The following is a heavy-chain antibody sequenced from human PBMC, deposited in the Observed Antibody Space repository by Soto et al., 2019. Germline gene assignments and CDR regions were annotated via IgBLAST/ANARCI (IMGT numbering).Heavy chain of an antibody. CDR2: IDPSDSYT. D-gene: IGHD6-13*01. Sequence: PGESLKISCKGSGYSFTSYWISWVRQMPGKGLEWMGRIDPSDSYTNYSPSFQGHVTISADKSISTAYLQWSSLKASDTAMYYCARRNKYVAAAGTGGYYYYGMDVWGQGTTVTVSS. CDR3: ARRNKYVAAAGTGGYYYYGMDV. CDR1: GYSFTSYW. J-gene: IGHJ6*02. V-gene: IGHV5-10-1*01.